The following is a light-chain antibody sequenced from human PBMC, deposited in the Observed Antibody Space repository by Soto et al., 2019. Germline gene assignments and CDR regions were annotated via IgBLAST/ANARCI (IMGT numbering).Light chain of an antibody. CDR1: AGAVTSAYY. Sequence: QTVVTQEPSLTVSPGGTVTLTCASSAGAVTSAYYTNWLQQKPGQAPRALIYSTSEKHSWTPARFSGSLLGGKAALTLSAAQPKDEADYYCLLYYGGAQVLFGGGTQLTVL. CDR2: STS. J-gene: IGLJ2*01. V-gene: IGLV7-43*01. CDR3: LLYYGGAQVL.